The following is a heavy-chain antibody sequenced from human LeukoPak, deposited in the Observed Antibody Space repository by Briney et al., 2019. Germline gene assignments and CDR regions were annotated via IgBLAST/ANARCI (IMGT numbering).Heavy chain of an antibody. CDR1: GFTFSSSE. Sequence: PGGSLRLTCVASGFTFSSSEMNWVRQAPGKGLEWVAVISYDGSNKKYADSVKGRFTISRDNSKNTLYLQMNSLRAEDTAVYYCARTLIEYSVSSCYFDYWGQGTLVTVSS. V-gene: IGHV3-30*04. D-gene: IGHD6-6*01. CDR2: ISYDGSNK. CDR3: ARTLIEYSVSSCYFDY. J-gene: IGHJ4*02.